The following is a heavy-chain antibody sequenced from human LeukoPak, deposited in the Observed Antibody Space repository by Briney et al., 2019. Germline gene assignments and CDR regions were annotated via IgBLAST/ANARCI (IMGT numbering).Heavy chain of an antibody. V-gene: IGHV3-23*01. J-gene: IGHJ5*02. D-gene: IGHD2-2*01. Sequence: RSGGSLRLSCVASAFTFSSYDMSWVRQAPGKGLEWVSAISGTGGSTYYADSVKGRFTISRDNSKSTLYLQMNSLRAEDTARYYCAKDRHAPGRFCSSTTCFPFDLWGQGTLVTVSS. CDR3: AKDRHAPGRFCSSTTCFPFDL. CDR2: ISGTGGST. CDR1: AFTFSSYD.